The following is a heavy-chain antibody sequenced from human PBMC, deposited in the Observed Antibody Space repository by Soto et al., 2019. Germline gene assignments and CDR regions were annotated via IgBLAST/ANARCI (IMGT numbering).Heavy chain of an antibody. CDR3: AGGIAARPLGY. D-gene: IGHD6-6*01. V-gene: IGHV4-30-2*01. CDR2: IYHSGST. J-gene: IGHJ4*02. Sequence: QLQLQESGSGLVKPSQTLSLTCAVSGGSISSGGYSWSWIRQPPGKGLEWIGYIYHSGSTYYNPSLQSRVTLSVGRAKNQFPLRLSSVTAADTAVYYCAGGIAARPLGYWGQGTLVTVSS. CDR1: GGSISSGGYS.